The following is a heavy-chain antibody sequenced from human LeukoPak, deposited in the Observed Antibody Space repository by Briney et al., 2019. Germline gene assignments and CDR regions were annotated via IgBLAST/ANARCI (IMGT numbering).Heavy chain of an antibody. Sequence: PSETLSLTCTVSGGSISSGGYYWSWIRQPPGKGLEWIGYIYYSGSTNYNPSLKSRVTISVDTSKNQFSLKLSSVTAADTAVYYCARGPRGWHFDYWGQGTLVTVSS. CDR3: ARGPRGWHFDY. V-gene: IGHV4-61*08. J-gene: IGHJ4*02. D-gene: IGHD6-19*01. CDR1: GGSISSGGYY. CDR2: IYYSGST.